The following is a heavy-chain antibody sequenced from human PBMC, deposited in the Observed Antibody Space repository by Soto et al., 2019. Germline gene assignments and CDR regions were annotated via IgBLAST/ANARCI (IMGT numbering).Heavy chain of an antibody. CDR3: GRQPYDSSGYYYGA. V-gene: IGHV4-59*08. J-gene: IGHJ5*02. Sequence: PSETLSLTCTVSGGSISSYYWSWIRQPPGKGLEWIGYIYYSGSTNYNPSLKSRVTISVDTSKNHFSLKLSSVTAADTAMYYCGRQPYDSSGYYYGAWGQGTLVTVSS. CDR1: GGSISSYY. D-gene: IGHD3-22*01. CDR2: IYYSGST.